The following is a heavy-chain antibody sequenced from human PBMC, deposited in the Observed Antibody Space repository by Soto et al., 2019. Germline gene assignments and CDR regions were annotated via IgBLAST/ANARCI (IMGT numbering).Heavy chain of an antibody. D-gene: IGHD2-2*01. CDR3: ARDGCHRCSSTSCSEIDY. Sequence: QVQLVQSGAEVKKPGSSVKVSCKASGGTFSSYTINWVRQAPGQGLEWMGRIIPILGIANYAQKFQGRVTITADKSTSTAYMEQSSLRSEDTAVYYCARDGCHRCSSTSCSEIDYWGQGTLVTVSS. CDR2: IIPILGIA. CDR1: GGTFSSYT. V-gene: IGHV1-69*08. J-gene: IGHJ4*02.